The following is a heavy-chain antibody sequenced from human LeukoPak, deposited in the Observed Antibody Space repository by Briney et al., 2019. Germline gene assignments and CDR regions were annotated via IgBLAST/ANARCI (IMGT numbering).Heavy chain of an antibody. V-gene: IGHV1-69*06. CDR3: ARERASGSYSRRTTYYYYMDV. CDR2: IIPIFGTA. J-gene: IGHJ6*03. Sequence: ASVKVSCKASGGTFSSYAISWVRQAPGQGLEWMGGIIPIFGTANYAQKFQGRVTITADKSTSTAYMELSSLRSEDTAVYYCARERASGSYSRRTTYYYYMDVWGKGTTVTVSS. CDR1: GGTFSSYA. D-gene: IGHD3-10*01.